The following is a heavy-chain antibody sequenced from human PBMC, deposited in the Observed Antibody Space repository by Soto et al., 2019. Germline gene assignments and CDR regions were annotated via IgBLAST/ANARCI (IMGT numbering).Heavy chain of an antibody. Sequence: GGSLRLSCAASGFTFSSYSMHWVRQAPGKGLEWVAVISYDGSNKYYADSVKGRFTISRDNSKNTLYLQMNSLRAEDTAVYYCARSPVAARTNWFDPWGQGTLVTVS. D-gene: IGHD6-6*01. V-gene: IGHV3-30-3*01. CDR3: ARSPVAARTNWFDP. J-gene: IGHJ5*02. CDR2: ISYDGSNK. CDR1: GFTFSSYS.